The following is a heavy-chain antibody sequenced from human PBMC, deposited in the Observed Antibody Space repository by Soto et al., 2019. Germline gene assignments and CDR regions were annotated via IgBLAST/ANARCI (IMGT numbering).Heavy chain of an antibody. D-gene: IGHD5-18*01. CDR3: AREPLGYSYGQKYGGYYYYGMDV. Sequence: SETLSLTCAVSGGSISNSNWWSWVRQPPGKGLEWIGEIYHSGSTNYNPSLKSRVTISVDKSKNQFSLKLSSVTAADTAVYYCAREPLGYSYGQKYGGYYYYGMDVWGQGTTVTV. V-gene: IGHV4-4*02. CDR1: GGSISNSNW. J-gene: IGHJ6*02. CDR2: IYHSGST.